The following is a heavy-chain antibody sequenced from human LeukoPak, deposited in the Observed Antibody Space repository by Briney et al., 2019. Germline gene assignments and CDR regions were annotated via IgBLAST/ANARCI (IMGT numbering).Heavy chain of an antibody. J-gene: IGHJ5*02. CDR1: GGSISSSSYY. V-gene: IGHV4-39*01. D-gene: IGHD3-9*01. Sequence: SETLSLTCTVSGGSISSSSYYWGWIRQPPGKGLEWIGSIYYSGSTYYNPSLKSRVTISVDTSKNQFSLKLSSVTAADTAVYYCARLGYYDILPWGQGTLVTVSS. CDR3: ARLGYYDILP. CDR2: IYYSGST.